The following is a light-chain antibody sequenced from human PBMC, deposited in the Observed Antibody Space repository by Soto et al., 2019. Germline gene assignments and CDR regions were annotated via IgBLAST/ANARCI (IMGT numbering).Light chain of an antibody. CDR2: DAS. J-gene: IGKJ4*01. Sequence: EIVLTQSPATLSLSLGERATLSCRASQSVHSLLAWFQQKPGQPPRLLIYDASNRATGIAARFSGFGSGTDFTLTISSLEPEDFAVYYCQQRASWPLTFGGGTKVDIK. CDR1: QSVHSL. CDR3: QQRASWPLT. V-gene: IGKV3-11*01.